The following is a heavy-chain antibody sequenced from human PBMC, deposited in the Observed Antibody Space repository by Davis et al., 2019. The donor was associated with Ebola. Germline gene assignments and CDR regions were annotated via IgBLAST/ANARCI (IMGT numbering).Heavy chain of an antibody. CDR3: AREVDIVATRDY. Sequence: GESLKISCKGSGYIFTNYWIGWVRQMPGKGLEWMGIIYPGDSDTRYSPSFQGQVTISADQSSSTANLQWSSLKASDTAMYYCAREVDIVATRDYWGQGTLVTVSS. CDR2: IYPGDSDT. CDR1: GYIFTNYW. J-gene: IGHJ4*02. D-gene: IGHD5-12*01. V-gene: IGHV5-51*01.